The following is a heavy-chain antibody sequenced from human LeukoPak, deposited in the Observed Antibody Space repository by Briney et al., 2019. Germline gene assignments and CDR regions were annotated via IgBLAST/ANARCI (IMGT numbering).Heavy chain of an antibody. CDR3: ASDRFV. J-gene: IGHJ6*04. CDR2: IYTSGST. V-gene: IGHV4-4*07. CDR1: GGSISSYY. Sequence: SETLSLTCTVSGGSISSYYWSWLRQPAGKGLGWIGRIYTSGSTNYNPSLKSRVTMSVDTSKSPFSTQLSSVAAAETAVYYCASDRFVGGTGTTVTVSS.